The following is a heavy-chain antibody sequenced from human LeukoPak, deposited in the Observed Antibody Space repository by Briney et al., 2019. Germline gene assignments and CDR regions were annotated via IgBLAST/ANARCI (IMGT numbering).Heavy chain of an antibody. CDR3: EGNYYDSSGYILRDY. CDR1: GFTFTAYA. V-gene: IGHV3-66*01. J-gene: IGHJ4*02. Sequence: GGSLRLSCAASGFTFTAYAMNWVRQAPGKGLEWVSVIYSGGSTYYADSVKGRFTISRDNSKNTLYLQMNSLRAEDTAVYYCEGNYYDSSGYILRDYWGQGTLVTVSS. D-gene: IGHD3-22*01. CDR2: IYSGGST.